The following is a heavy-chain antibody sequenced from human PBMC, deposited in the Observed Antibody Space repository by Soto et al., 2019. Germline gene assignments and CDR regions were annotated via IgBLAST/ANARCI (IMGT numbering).Heavy chain of an antibody. V-gene: IGHV4-59*01. CDR3: ARGGYRTLAWFDP. CDR2: IYHSGTT. CDR1: GGSISNYY. D-gene: IGHD5-18*01. J-gene: IGHJ5*02. Sequence: QVQVQESGPGLVKPSETLSLTCTVSGGSISNYYWSWIRQSPGKGLEWIANIYHSGTTNYNLSLKCRVSISIDSSKNQVSLRLKSVTAADTAVYYCARGGYRTLAWFDPWGQGTLVTVSS.